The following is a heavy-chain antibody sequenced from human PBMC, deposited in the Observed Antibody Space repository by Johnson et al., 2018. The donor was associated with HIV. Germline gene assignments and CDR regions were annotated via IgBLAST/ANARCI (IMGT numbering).Heavy chain of an antibody. CDR1: GFTFSSYA. CDR2: ISGNGGNT. D-gene: IGHD2-21*01. V-gene: IGHV3-23*01. Sequence: GSLRLSCAASGFTFSSYAMSWVRQAPGKGLEWVSAISGNGGNTYYADSVKGRFTISRDNSKNTLYLQMNSLRVDDTAIYYCARGGHCGGDCAGAKQALDIWGQGTRVTVSS. J-gene: IGHJ3*02. CDR3: ARGGHCGGDCAGAKQALDI.